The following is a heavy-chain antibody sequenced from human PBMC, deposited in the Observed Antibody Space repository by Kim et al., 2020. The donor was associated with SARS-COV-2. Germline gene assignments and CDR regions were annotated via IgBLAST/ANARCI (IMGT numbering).Heavy chain of an antibody. V-gene: IGHV1-2*02. CDR1: GYTFTGYY. CDR3: ARDGGGYLSWFDP. J-gene: IGHJ5*02. CDR2: INPSSGGT. D-gene: IGHD2-15*01. Sequence: ASVKVSCKASGYTFTGYYLHWVRQAPGQGPEWMGCINPSSGGTNYAQKFQGRVTMTRDTSIRTAYMELSGLTSDDTAEYYCARDGGGYLSWFDPWGQGTLVTVSS.